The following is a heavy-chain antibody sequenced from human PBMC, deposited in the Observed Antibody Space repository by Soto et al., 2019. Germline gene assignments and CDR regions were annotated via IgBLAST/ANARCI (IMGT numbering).Heavy chain of an antibody. CDR3: ARRAVTSPYYYYYMDV. Sequence: QVQLQESGPGLVKPSETLSLTCTVSGGSISSYYWNWIRQPPGKGLEWIGYIYYSGSTNYNPSLKSRVTISVDTSKNQSSLKLSSVTAADTAVYYCARRAVTSPYYYYYMDVWGKGTTVTVSS. CDR1: GGSISSYY. V-gene: IGHV4-59*08. CDR2: IYYSGST. D-gene: IGHD4-17*01. J-gene: IGHJ6*03.